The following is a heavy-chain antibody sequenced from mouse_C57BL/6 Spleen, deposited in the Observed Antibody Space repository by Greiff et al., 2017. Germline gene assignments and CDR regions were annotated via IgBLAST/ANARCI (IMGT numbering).Heavy chain of an antibody. Sequence: EVQLQQSGPELVKPGASVKISCKASGYTFTDYYMNWVKQSHGKSLEWIGDINPNNGGTSYNQKFKGKATLTVDKSSSTAYMELRSLTSEDSAVYYCARSAYYYGSRAWFAYWGQGTLVTVSA. D-gene: IGHD1-1*01. CDR3: ARSAYYYGSRAWFAY. J-gene: IGHJ3*01. V-gene: IGHV1-26*01. CDR1: GYTFTDYY. CDR2: INPNNGGT.